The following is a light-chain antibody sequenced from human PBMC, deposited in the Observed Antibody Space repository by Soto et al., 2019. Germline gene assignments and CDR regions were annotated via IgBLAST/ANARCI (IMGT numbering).Light chain of an antibody. CDR3: QQYNNWPPWT. CDR2: GAS. CDR1: QSVSSN. J-gene: IGKJ1*01. Sequence: EIVMTQSPATLSVSPGERASLSCRASQSVSSNLAWYQYTPGQAPRLLIYGASTRATGIPARFGGSGSGTEFTLTISSLQSEDFAVYYCQQYNNWPPWTFGQGTKVDIK. V-gene: IGKV3-15*01.